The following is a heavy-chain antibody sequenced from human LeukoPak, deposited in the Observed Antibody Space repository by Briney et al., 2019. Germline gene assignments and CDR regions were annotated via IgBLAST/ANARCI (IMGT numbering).Heavy chain of an antibody. CDR2: ISSSSSYI. D-gene: IGHD3-22*01. CDR1: GFTFSSYS. J-gene: IGHJ4*02. V-gene: IGHV3-21*01. CDR3: ARELAADLYYYDSSGYSPIDY. Sequence: GGSLRLSCAASGFTFSSYSMNWVRQAPGKGLEWVSSISSSSSYIYYADSVKGRFTISRDNAKNSLYLQMNSLRAEDTAVYYCARELAADLYYYDSSGYSPIDYWGQGTLVTVSS.